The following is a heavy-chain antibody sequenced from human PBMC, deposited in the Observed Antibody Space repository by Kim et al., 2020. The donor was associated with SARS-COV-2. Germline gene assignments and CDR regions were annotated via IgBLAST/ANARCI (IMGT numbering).Heavy chain of an antibody. D-gene: IGHD6-6*01. J-gene: IGHJ4*02. V-gene: IGHV4-34*01. CDR1: GGSFSGYY. CDR3: AGHSSSIPR. CDR2: INHKGST. Sequence: SETLSLTCAVYGGSFSGYYWSWMRQPPGRGLEWIGEINHKGSTNYNPSPKSRVTISVDTSKNQFSLKLSSVTAADTAVYYCAGHSSSIPRWGQGTLVTVSS.